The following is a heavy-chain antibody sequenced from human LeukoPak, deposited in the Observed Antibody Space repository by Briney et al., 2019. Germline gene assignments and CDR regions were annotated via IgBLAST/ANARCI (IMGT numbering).Heavy chain of an antibody. J-gene: IGHJ1*01. CDR2: INPNSGGT. CDR3: ARAVAAAGTGAEYFQH. CDR1: RYTFTGYY. V-gene: IGHV1-2*02. D-gene: IGHD6-13*01. Sequence: ASVKVSCKASRYTFTGYYIHWVRQAPGQGRERMGWINPNSGGTNYAQKFQGRVTMTRDTSINTAYMELSRLRSDDTAVYYCARAVAAAGTGAEYFQHWGQGTLVTVSS.